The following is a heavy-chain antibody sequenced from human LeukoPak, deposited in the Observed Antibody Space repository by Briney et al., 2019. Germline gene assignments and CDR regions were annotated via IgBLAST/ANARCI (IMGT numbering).Heavy chain of an antibody. CDR1: GYSISSGYY. CDR2: IYHSGST. Sequence: SETLSLTCTVSGYSISSGYYWGWIRQPPGKGLEWIGSIYHSGSTYYNPSLKSRVTISVDTSENQFSLKLSSVTAADTAVYYCARGTGYWGQGTLVTVSS. CDR3: ARGTGY. J-gene: IGHJ4*02. D-gene: IGHD3-10*01. V-gene: IGHV4-38-2*02.